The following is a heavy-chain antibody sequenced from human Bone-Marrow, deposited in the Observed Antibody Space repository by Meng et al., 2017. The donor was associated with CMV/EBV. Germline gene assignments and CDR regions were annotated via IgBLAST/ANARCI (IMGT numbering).Heavy chain of an antibody. V-gene: IGHV5-51*01. CDR2: IYPGDSDT. J-gene: IGHJ6*02. Sequence: GESLKISCKGSGYSFTSYWIGWVRQMPGKGLEWMGIIYPGDSDTRYSPSFQGQVTISADKSISTAYLQWSSLKASDTAMYYCARGYCSSTSCYDNYYYGMDVWGQGTTVTVSS. CDR3: ARGYCSSTSCYDNYYYGMDV. CDR1: GYSFTSYW. D-gene: IGHD2-2*01.